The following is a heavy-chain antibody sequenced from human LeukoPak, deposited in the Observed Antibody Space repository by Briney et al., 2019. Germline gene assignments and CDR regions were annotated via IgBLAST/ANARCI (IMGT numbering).Heavy chain of an antibody. Sequence: GASVKVSCKASGYTFTNYGIIWVRQAPGRGLEWMGWNSAYNDNTNYAQKFQGRVTMTTDTSTSTAYMELRSLRSDDTAVYYCARGIDLGGSSGGAFDIWGQGTMVTVSS. CDR2: NSAYNDNT. CDR3: ARGIDLGGSSGGAFDI. CDR1: GYTFTNYG. V-gene: IGHV1-18*01. D-gene: IGHD1-26*01. J-gene: IGHJ3*02.